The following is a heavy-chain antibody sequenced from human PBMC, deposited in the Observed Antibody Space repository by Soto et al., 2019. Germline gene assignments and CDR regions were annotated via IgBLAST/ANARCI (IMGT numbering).Heavy chain of an antibody. CDR1: GFTFSNYG. CDR2: ILNDGSNR. CDR3: ARVAEYSWNGMDV. D-gene: IGHD2-8*02. V-gene: IGHV3-33*01. J-gene: IGHJ6*02. Sequence: QVQLVESGGGVVQPGRSLRLSCAATGFTFSNYGMHWDRQAPVKGLEWVAVILNDGSNRYHADSVKERFTISRVNSKNMLYLQMNSLRAEDPAVYYCARVAEYSWNGMDVWCQGTTVTVS.